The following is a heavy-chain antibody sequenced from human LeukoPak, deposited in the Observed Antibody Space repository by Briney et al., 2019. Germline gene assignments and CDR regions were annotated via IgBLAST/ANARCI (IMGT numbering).Heavy chain of an antibody. CDR3: ARGRGSYYDTTGGLDY. CDR1: GFTVSSKY. D-gene: IGHD3-22*01. CDR2: IYSGGST. V-gene: IGHV3-53*01. J-gene: IGHJ4*02. Sequence: GGSLRLSCAASGFTVSSKYMTWVRQAPGKGLEWVSVIYSGGSTFYADSVRGRFTISRDSSKNAVYLQMSSLRAEDTAVYYCARGRGSYYDTTGGLDYWGQGTLVTVSS.